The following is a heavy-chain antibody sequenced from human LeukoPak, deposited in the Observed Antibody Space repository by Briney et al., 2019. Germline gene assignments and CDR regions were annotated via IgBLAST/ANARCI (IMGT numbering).Heavy chain of an antibody. CDR3: AAGTLNFDY. Sequence: PGGSLRLSCAASGFTFSSYGMHWVRQAPGKGLEWVAVISYDGSNKYYADSVKGRFTISRDNSKNTLYLQMNSLRAEDTAVYYCAAGTLNFDYWGQGTLVTVSS. V-gene: IGHV3-30*03. CDR1: GFTFSSYG. CDR2: ISYDGSNK. J-gene: IGHJ4*02. D-gene: IGHD1-1*01.